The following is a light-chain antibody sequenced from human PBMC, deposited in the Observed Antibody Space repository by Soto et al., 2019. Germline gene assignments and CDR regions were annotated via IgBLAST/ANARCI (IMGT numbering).Light chain of an antibody. CDR3: QQYDTSPPLT. CDR2: GAS. V-gene: IGKV3-20*01. CDR1: QSVRSNY. J-gene: IGKJ4*01. Sequence: EIVLTQSPGTLSLSPGDRATLSCRASQSVRSNYLAWYQQKPGQAPRLLLYGASSRAIGIPDRFSGSGSGPEFTLTLSRLEPEDFAVYYCQQYDTSPPLTFGGGTKVEIK.